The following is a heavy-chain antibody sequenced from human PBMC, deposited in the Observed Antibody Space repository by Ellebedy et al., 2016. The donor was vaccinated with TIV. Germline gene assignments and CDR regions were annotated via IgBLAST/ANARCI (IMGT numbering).Heavy chain of an antibody. Sequence: GESLKISCAASGFTFSTYKMNWVRQAPGKGLEWVSYIGSSSSPIYYADSVKGRFTISRDDAKSSLYLQMNSLRDEDTAVSYCAREFGDPGIGMDVWGRGTTVTVSS. V-gene: IGHV3-48*02. D-gene: IGHD3-10*01. CDR3: AREFGDPGIGMDV. CDR2: IGSSSSPI. CDR1: GFTFSTYK. J-gene: IGHJ6*02.